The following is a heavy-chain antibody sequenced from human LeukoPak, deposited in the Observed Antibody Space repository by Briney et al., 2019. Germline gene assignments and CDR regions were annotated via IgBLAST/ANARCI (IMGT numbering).Heavy chain of an antibody. V-gene: IGHV3-23*01. D-gene: IGHD6-13*01. CDR3: AKVSSSWYLRQYYFDY. Sequence: GGSLRLSRAASGFTFSSYAMSWVRQAPGKGLEWVSAISGSGGSTYYADSVKGRFTISRDNSKNTLYLQMNSLRAEDTAVYYCAKVSSSWYLRQYYFDYWGQGTLVTVSS. J-gene: IGHJ4*02. CDR2: ISGSGGST. CDR1: GFTFSSYA.